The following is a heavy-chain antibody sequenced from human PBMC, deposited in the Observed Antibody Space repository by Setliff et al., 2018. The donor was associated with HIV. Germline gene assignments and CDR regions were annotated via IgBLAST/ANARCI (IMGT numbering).Heavy chain of an antibody. V-gene: IGHV4-39*07. CDR3: ARGLAGAGSWLYYYYYYMDV. Sequence: SETLSLTCTVSGGSISSSGYYWSWIRQSTGKGLEWIGEINESGTTNYNPSLKGRVAMSVDRSKNQFSLKLSSVTAADTAVYYCARGLAGAGSWLYYYYYYMDVWGKGTTVTV. CDR1: GGSISSSGYY. J-gene: IGHJ6*03. D-gene: IGHD6-13*01. CDR2: INESGTT.